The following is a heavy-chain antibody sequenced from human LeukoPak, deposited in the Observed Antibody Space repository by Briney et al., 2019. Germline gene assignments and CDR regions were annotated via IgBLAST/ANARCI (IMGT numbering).Heavy chain of an antibody. V-gene: IGHV4-39*01. D-gene: IGHD6-19*01. Sequence: SETLSLTCTVSGGSISSSSYSWGWIRQPPGKGLEWIESIYYSGSTYYNPSLKSRVTISVDTSKNQFSLKLSSVTAADTAVYYCARRLPGIAVAGTRWGQGTLVTVSS. CDR2: IYYSGST. CDR3: ARRLPGIAVAGTR. CDR1: GGSISSSSYS. J-gene: IGHJ4*02.